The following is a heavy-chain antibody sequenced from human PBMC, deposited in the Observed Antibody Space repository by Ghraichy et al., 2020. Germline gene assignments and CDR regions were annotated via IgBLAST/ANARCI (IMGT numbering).Heavy chain of an antibody. D-gene: IGHD5-18*01. V-gene: IGHV3-23*01. J-gene: IGHJ4*02. CDR3: TKGLEGYSYGYSDY. CDR1: GFTFSSYA. CDR2: ISGSGGST. Sequence: GGSLRLSCAASGFTFSSYAMSWVRQAPGKGLEWVSAISGSGGSTYYADSVKGRFTISRDSSKNTLYLQMNSLRAEDTALYYCTKGLEGYSYGYSDYWGQGTLVTVSS.